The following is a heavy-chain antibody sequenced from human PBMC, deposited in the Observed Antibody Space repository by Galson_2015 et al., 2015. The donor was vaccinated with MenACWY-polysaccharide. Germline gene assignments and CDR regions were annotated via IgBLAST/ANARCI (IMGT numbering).Heavy chain of an antibody. CDR2: INGGGSFS. CDR1: GITFSHYA. J-gene: IGHJ4*02. CDR3: ANDHPSRGWPAFDS. D-gene: IGHD6-19*01. Sequence: SLRLSCAASGITFSHYAMTWVRQAPGKGLEWVASINGGGSFSYYADSVKGRFTVSRDNFKGTLHLEVNSLRAEDTAVYFCANDHPSRGWPAFDSWGQGTLVAVSS. V-gene: IGHV3-23*01.